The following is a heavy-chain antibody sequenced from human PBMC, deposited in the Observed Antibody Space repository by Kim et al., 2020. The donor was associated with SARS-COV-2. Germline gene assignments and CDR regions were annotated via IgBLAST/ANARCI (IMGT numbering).Heavy chain of an antibody. CDR2: ISTGNGNT. V-gene: IGHV1-3*04. Sequence: ASVKVPCKASGYTFTSNGVHWVRQAPGQSLEWMGYISTGNGNTRYSQNFQGRVTITRDTSATTAYMELSSLRSEDTAVYYCARGNGGWLDPWDQGTLVTVSS. J-gene: IGHJ5*02. CDR3: ARGNGGWLDP. D-gene: IGHD2-8*01. CDR1: GYTFTSNG.